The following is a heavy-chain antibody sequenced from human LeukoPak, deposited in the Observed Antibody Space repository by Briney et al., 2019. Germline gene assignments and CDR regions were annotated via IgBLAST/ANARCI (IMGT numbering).Heavy chain of an antibody. D-gene: IGHD6-19*01. CDR2: INAGNGNT. Sequence: GASVKVSCKASGYTFTSYAMHWVRQAPGQRLEWMGWINAGNGNTKYSQKFQGRVTITRDTSASTAYMELSSLRSEDTAVYYCARDLSSDWYGLPIDYWGQGTLVTVSS. CDR1: GYTFTSYA. V-gene: IGHV1-3*01. CDR3: ARDLSSDWYGLPIDY. J-gene: IGHJ4*02.